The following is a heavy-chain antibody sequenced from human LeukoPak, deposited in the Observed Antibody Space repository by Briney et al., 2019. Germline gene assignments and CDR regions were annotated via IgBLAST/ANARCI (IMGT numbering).Heavy chain of an antibody. CDR3: ARQEGAIHFDY. Sequence: SETLSLTCTVSGGSISSSTYYWGWIRRPPGKGLEWIGSIYYSGSTYYNPSLKSRVTISVDTSKNQFSLKLSSVTAADTAVYYCARQEGAIHFDYWGQGTLVTVSS. CDR2: IYYSGST. V-gene: IGHV4-39*01. D-gene: IGHD1-26*01. J-gene: IGHJ4*02. CDR1: GGSISSSTYY.